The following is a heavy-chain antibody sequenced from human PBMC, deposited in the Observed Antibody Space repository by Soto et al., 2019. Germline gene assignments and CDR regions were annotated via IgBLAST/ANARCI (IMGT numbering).Heavy chain of an antibody. Sequence: PGGSLRLSCAASGFTFSSYAMSWVRQAPGKGLEWVSAISGSGGSTYYADSVKGRFTISRDNSKNTLYLQMNSLRAEDTAVYYCAKALGDNKKYCSSTSCYYYYYYGMDVWGQGTTVTVS. V-gene: IGHV3-23*01. CDR1: GFTFSSYA. CDR3: AKALGDNKKYCSSTSCYYYYYYGMDV. J-gene: IGHJ6*02. CDR2: ISGSGGST. D-gene: IGHD2-2*01.